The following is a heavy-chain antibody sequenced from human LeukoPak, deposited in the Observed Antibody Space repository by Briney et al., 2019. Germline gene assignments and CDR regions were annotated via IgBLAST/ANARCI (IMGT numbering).Heavy chain of an antibody. D-gene: IGHD3-3*01. Sequence: GGSLRLSCAASGFTFSNAWMNWVRQAPGKGLEWVGRIKSKTDGGTTDYPAPVKGRFTISRDDSKNTLYLQMNSLKTEDTAVYYCTRENHDFWRGYYFDYWGQGTLVTVSS. V-gene: IGHV3-15*07. CDR1: GFTFSNAW. CDR3: TRENHDFWRGYYFDY. CDR2: IKSKTDGGTT. J-gene: IGHJ4*02.